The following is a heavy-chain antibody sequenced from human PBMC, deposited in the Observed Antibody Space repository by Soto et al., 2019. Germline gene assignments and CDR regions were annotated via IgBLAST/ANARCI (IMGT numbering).Heavy chain of an antibody. CDR1: GFPFSDHG. CDR2: ISNDAGRT. Sequence: GSLRLSCVASGFPFSDHGMTWVRQAPGKGLEWVSSISNDAGRTFYADSVKGRFTVSRDTSTNTLYLQMTSLRAEDTAVYFCARPPLYSSGGYFDTWGQGTLVTVSS. CDR3: ARPPLYSSGGYFDT. D-gene: IGHD6-19*01. J-gene: IGHJ4*02. V-gene: IGHV3-23*01.